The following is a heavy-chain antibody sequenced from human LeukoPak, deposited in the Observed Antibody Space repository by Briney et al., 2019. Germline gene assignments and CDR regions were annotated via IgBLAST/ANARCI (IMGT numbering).Heavy chain of an antibody. CDR2: VFYPGST. V-gene: IGHV4-59*11. CDR3: ASRPAGSTWYGVFDY. D-gene: IGHD6-13*01. J-gene: IGHJ4*02. CDR1: GGPIDRHY. Sequence: SETLSLTCTVSGGPIDRHYWSWIRQPPGKGLEWIGYVFYPGSTNYNPSLKSRVTMSLDTSRDQFSLRLTSVTAADTAIYYCASRPAGSTWYGVFDYWSQRTLVTVSS.